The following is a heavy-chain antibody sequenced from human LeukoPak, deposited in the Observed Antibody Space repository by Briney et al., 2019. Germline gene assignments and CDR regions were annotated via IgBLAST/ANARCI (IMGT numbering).Heavy chain of an antibody. D-gene: IGHD5-12*01. Sequence: SETLSLTCTVSGGSISSYYWGWIRQPAGKGLEWIGRIYISGSGSTNYNPSLKSRVTISVDTSKNQFSLKLSSVTAADTAVYYCAREGSRGFIDYWGQGTLVTVSS. V-gene: IGHV4-4*07. CDR3: AREGSRGFIDY. J-gene: IGHJ4*02. CDR1: GGSISSYY. CDR2: IYISGSGST.